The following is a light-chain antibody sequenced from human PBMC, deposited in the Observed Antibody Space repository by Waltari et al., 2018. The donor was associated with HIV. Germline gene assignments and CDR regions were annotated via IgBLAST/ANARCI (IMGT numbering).Light chain of an antibody. Sequence: QSALPQPASVSWSPGQSITLPCPGTRHAFGGFNLFSRYQQHPGKAPKLMIYEGSKRPSGVSNRFSGSKSGNTASLTISGLQAEDEADYYCCSYAGSSNVVFGGGTKLTVL. CDR1: RHAFGGFNL. J-gene: IGLJ2*01. CDR2: EGS. CDR3: CSYAGSSNVV. V-gene: IGLV2-23*01.